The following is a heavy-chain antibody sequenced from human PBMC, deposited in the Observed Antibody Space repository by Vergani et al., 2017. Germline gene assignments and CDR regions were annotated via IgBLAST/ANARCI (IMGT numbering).Heavy chain of an antibody. CDR1: GGTFSSYA. J-gene: IGHJ3*02. D-gene: IGHD2-2*01. V-gene: IGHV1-69*11. Sequence: QVQLVQSGAEVKKPGSSVKVSCKASGGTFSSYAISWVRQAPGQGLEWMGRIIPILGTANYAQKFQGRVTITADESTSTAYMELSSLRSEDTAVYYCALGIVVVPAAPPGADAFDIWGQGTMVTVSS. CDR2: IIPILGTA. CDR3: ALGIVVVPAAPPGADAFDI.